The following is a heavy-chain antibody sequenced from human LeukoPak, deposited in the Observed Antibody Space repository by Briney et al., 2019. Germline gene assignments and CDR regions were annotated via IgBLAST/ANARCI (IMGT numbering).Heavy chain of an antibody. V-gene: IGHV3-48*03. CDR2: ISSSGSTI. Sequence: GGSLRLSCAASGFTFSSYEMNWVRQAPGKGLEWVSYISSSGSTIYYADSVKGRFTISRDNAKNSLYLQMNSLRAEDTAVYYCARDSITMVRGVNYYGMDVWGQGTTVTVSS. CDR1: GFTFSSYE. CDR3: ARDSITMVRGVNYYGMDV. D-gene: IGHD3-10*01. J-gene: IGHJ6*02.